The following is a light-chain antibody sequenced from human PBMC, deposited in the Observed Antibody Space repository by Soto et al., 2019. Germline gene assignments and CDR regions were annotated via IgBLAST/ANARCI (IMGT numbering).Light chain of an antibody. J-gene: IGKJ4*01. CDR2: GAA. CDR1: QNIRNY. Sequence: DIQMPQSPSSMSESVGDRVAITCLASQNIRNYLNWYQQKPGKAPKVLIYGAASLQSGVPSRFSGSGSGTNFTLTINSLQPEDYATYYCQQSYNIQALTFGGGTKVDI. V-gene: IGKV1-39*01. CDR3: QQSYNIQALT.